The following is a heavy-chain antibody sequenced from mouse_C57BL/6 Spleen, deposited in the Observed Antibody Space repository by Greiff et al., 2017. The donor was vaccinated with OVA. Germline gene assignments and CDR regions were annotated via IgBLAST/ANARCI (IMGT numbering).Heavy chain of an antibody. CDR1: GYSITSGYY. D-gene: IGHD2-4*01. Sequence: EVKLMESGPGLVNPSQSLSLTCSVTGYSITSGYYWNWLRQFPGNQLEWMGYISYDGSNKYNPSLKNRISITRDTSKNQFFLKLKSVTNEDTATYYCARAVYDYDWFADWGQGTLVTVSA. CDR3: ARAVYDYDWFAD. CDR2: ISYDGSN. V-gene: IGHV3-6*01. J-gene: IGHJ3*01.